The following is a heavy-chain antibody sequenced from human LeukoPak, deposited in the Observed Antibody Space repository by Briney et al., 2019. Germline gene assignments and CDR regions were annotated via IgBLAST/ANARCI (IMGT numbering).Heavy chain of an antibody. D-gene: IGHD2-15*01. CDR1: GFTFSSYA. Sequence: GGSLRLSCAASGFTFSSYAMHWVRQAPGKGLEYVSSISSNGGSTYYANSMKGRFTMSRDNSKNTLHLQMGSLRAEDMAVYYCARSGSNTLDYWGQGTLVTVSS. CDR3: ARSGSNTLDY. CDR2: ISSNGGST. V-gene: IGHV3-64*01. J-gene: IGHJ4*02.